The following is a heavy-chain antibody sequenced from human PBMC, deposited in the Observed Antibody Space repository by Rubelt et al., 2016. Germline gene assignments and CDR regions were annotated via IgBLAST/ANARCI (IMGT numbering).Heavy chain of an antibody. CDR1: GGSISSSPYY. CDR2: IYYSGST. CDR3: ARNDMKWDLEGWFDP. Sequence: QLQLQESGPGLVKPSETLSLSCTVSGGSISSSPYYWGWVRQPPGTGLEWIGSIYYSGSTYYNPSLKSRVTISVDTAKNQFSLKVSSVSASDTAVYYCARNDMKWDLEGWFDPWGQGTLVTVSS. J-gene: IGHJ5*02. D-gene: IGHD1-26*01. V-gene: IGHV4-39*01.